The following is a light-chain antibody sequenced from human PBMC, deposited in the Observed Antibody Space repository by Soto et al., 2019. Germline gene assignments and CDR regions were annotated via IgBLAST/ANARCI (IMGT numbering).Light chain of an antibody. CDR3: QQYESYWT. Sequence: DIQLTQSPSTLSASVGDRVTITCRASQVITGWLAWYQKKPGKAPNLLIYDASNVQSGVPPRFSGSGSGTEFTLTISSLQPDDFANYYCQQYESYWTFGQGTKVELK. CDR1: QVITGW. V-gene: IGKV1-5*01. CDR2: DAS. J-gene: IGKJ1*01.